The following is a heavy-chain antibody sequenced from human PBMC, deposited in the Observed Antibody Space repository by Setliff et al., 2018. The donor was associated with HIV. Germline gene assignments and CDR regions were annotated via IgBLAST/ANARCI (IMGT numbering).Heavy chain of an antibody. CDR2: IYWDNDK. CDR1: DDSASTFY. V-gene: IGHV2-5*08. CDR3: ARHTLALRGPINTRFFDY. J-gene: IGHJ4*02. Sequence: TLSLTCTVSDDSASTFYWNWIRQPPGKGLEYVALIYWDNDKVYNPSLKRRLTITKDTYKNQVVLTMANIDPVDAGTYFCARHTLALRGPINTRFFDYWGQGAPVTVSS. D-gene: IGHD3-10*01.